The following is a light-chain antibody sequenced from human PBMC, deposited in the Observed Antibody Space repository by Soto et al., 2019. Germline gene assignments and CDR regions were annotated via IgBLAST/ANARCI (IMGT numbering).Light chain of an antibody. Sequence: QSVLTQPPSASGTPGQRVTISCSGSRSNIGSKAVNWYQHLPGTAPKLLIYSSSQRPSGVPDRFSGSKSGTSASLAISGLKSEDEADYYCAAWDDSLKGVVFGGGTKLTVL. CDR1: RSNIGSKA. V-gene: IGLV1-44*01. J-gene: IGLJ2*01. CDR2: SSS. CDR3: AAWDDSLKGVV.